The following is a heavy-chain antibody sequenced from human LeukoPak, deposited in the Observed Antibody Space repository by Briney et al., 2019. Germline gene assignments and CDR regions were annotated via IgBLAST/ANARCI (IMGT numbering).Heavy chain of an antibody. CDR3: ARVAAADKYYYYMDV. J-gene: IGHJ6*03. CDR2: IYISGSGST. Sequence: SETLSLTCTVSGGSISSYYWSWIRQPAGRGLEWIGRIYISGSGSTNYNPSLKSRVTMSVDTSKNQFSLKLSSVTAADTAVYYCARVAAADKYYYYMDVWGKGTTVTISS. D-gene: IGHD6-13*01. V-gene: IGHV4-4*07. CDR1: GGSISSYY.